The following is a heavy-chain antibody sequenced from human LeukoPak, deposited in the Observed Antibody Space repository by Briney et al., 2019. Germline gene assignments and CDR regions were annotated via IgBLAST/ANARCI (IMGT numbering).Heavy chain of an antibody. V-gene: IGHV3-48*01. Sequence: GSLRLSCAASEFTFSSYNMNWVRQAPGKGLEWVSYISSSSSTIYYSASVKGRFTISRDNAKNSLYLQMNSLRAEDTAVYYCARDRIEQQRTLGRSSNYYYYYYMDVWGKGTTVTVSS. CDR1: EFTFSSYN. D-gene: IGHD6-13*01. CDR2: ISSSSSTI. J-gene: IGHJ6*03. CDR3: ARDRIEQQRTLGRSSNYYYYYYMDV.